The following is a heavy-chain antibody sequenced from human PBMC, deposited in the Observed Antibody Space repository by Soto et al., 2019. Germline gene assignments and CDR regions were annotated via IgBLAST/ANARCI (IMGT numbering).Heavy chain of an antibody. Sequence: SETLSLTCTVSWDSVSYYYLHWIRQPPGKGLEWIAQIYYPGITSYNPSLKSRVTISVDTSKSQISLKLGSVTTADTAVYYCASLPASQYYHGADVWGQGTTVTVSS. CDR1: WDSVSYYY. D-gene: IGHD2-2*01. CDR2: IYYPGIT. V-gene: IGHV4-59*02. CDR3: ASLPASQYYHGADV. J-gene: IGHJ6*02.